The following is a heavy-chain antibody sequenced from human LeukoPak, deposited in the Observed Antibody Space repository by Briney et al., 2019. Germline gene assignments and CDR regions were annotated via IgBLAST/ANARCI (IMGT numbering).Heavy chain of an antibody. Sequence: GGPLRLSCTTSGFAFDDFAVSWVRQPGGKGLEWVGFIRRRAYGGAAEYAASVKGRFIISRDDSKGIAYLQMNSLKTEDTAVYYCSRIGLVDFDYWGQGSRVIVSP. CDR1: GFAFDDFA. CDR3: SRIGLVDFDY. CDR2: IRRRAYGGAA. J-gene: IGHJ4*02. V-gene: IGHV3-49*04.